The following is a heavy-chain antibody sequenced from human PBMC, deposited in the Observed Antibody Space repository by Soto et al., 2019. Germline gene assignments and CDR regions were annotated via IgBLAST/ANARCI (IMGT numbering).Heavy chain of an antibody. CDR3: ARVQYSYGPTDHYYYYYGMDV. D-gene: IGHD5-18*01. Sequence: PGGSLRLSCAASGFTFSSYAMHWVRQAPGKGLEWVAVISYDGSNKYYADSVKGRFTISRDNSKNTLYLQMNSLRAEDTAVYYCARVQYSYGPTDHYYYYYGMDVWGQGTTVTVSS. J-gene: IGHJ6*02. CDR1: GFTFSSYA. V-gene: IGHV3-30-3*01. CDR2: ISYDGSNK.